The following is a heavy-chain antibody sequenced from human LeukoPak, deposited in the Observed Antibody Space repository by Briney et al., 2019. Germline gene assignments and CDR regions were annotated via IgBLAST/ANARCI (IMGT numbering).Heavy chain of an antibody. Sequence: GGSLRLSCAASGFTFSSYLMSWVRQAPGKGLEWVANIKQDGSEKYYVDSVKGRFTISRDNAKNSLYLQMNSLRAEDTAVYYCARDLEYFQHWGQGTLVTVSS. CDR3: ARDLEYFQH. V-gene: IGHV3-7*01. CDR2: IKQDGSEK. J-gene: IGHJ1*01. CDR1: GFTFSSYL.